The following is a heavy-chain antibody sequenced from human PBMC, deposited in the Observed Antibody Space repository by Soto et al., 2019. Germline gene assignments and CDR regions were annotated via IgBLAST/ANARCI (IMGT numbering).Heavy chain of an antibody. J-gene: IGHJ4*02. Sequence: QVQLQESGSGLLKPSQTLSLDCSVSGDSLRRGFHHWRLIRQTPGKGLQLIGYIDTNGDTHYDPSLRNRLNMSIVTTESRFSMKVTSVTAADTAVYYCARGTVYYCPNDKCGFFFDHWGQGALVTVTS. D-gene: IGHD2-8*01. CDR2: IDTNGDT. V-gene: IGHV4-31*03. CDR3: ARGTVYYCPNDKCGFFFDH. CDR1: GDSLRRGFHH.